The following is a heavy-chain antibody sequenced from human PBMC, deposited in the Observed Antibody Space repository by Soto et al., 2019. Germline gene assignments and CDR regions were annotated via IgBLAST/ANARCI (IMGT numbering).Heavy chain of an antibody. CDR2: FDPEDGET. CDR1: GYTLTELS. Sequence: ASVKVSCKVSGYTLTELSMHWVRQAPGKGLEWMGGFDPEDGETIYAQKFQGRVTMTEDTSTDTAYMELSSLRSEDTAVYYCSGAPLVAATRYYFDYWGQGTLVTVSS. D-gene: IGHD2-15*01. J-gene: IGHJ4*02. CDR3: SGAPLVAATRYYFDY. V-gene: IGHV1-24*01.